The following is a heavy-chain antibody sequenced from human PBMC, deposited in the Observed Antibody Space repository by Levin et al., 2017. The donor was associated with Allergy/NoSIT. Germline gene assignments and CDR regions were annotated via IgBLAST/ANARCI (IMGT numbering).Heavy chain of an antibody. V-gene: IGHV4-34*01. D-gene: IGHD2-2*01. J-gene: IGHJ5*02. Sequence: SETLSLTCAIYGGSFRGYYWSWIRQPPGKGLEWIGEITHSGSTNYNPSLKSRVTISIDTSKNQFSLKLRSVTAADTAVYYCANSGRHDSSNTSCDWLPSWFDPWGQGALVTVSS. CDR3: ANSGRHDSSNTSCDWLPSWFDP. CDR1: GGSFRGYY. CDR2: ITHSGST.